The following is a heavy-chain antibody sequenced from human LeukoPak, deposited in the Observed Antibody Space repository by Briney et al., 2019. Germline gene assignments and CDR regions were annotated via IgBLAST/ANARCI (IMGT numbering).Heavy chain of an antibody. CDR3: ARDEPDY. J-gene: IGHJ4*02. CDR1: GYTFTGYY. D-gene: IGHD1-14*01. V-gene: IGHV1-2*02. CDR2: INPNSGGT. Sequence: ASVKVSCKASGYTFTGYYMNCGLRAPGQGLEWMGWINPNSGGTNYAQKFQGRVTMTRDTSISTAYMELSRLTSDDTAVYYCARDEPDYWGQGTLVTVSS.